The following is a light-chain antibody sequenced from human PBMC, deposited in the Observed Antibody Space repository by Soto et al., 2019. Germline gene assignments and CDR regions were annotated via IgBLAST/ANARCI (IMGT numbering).Light chain of an antibody. CDR1: QGISSW. V-gene: IGKV1-12*01. Sequence: DIQMTQSPSSVSASVGDRVTITCRASQGISSWLGWYQQKPGQAPKLLIFAASSLQSGVPPRFSGSESGTEFTLTISRLQPEDVATYYCQQASSFPLTFGGGTKVEIK. CDR3: QQASSFPLT. J-gene: IGKJ4*01. CDR2: AAS.